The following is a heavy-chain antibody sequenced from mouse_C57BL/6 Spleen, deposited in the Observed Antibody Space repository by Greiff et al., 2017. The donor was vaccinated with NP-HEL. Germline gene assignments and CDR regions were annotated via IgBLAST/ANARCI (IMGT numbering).Heavy chain of an antibody. Sequence: QVQLQQPGAELVMPGASVKLSCKASGYTFTSYWMHWVKQRPGQGLEWIGEIDPSDSYTNYNQKFKGKSTLTVDKSSSTAYMQLSSLTSEDSAVYYCARPLTNYYGSRGAQARAMDYWGQGTSVTVSS. CDR3: ARPLTNYYGSRGAQARAMDY. CDR2: IDPSDSYT. CDR1: GYTFTSYW. D-gene: IGHD1-1*01. J-gene: IGHJ4*01. V-gene: IGHV1-69*01.